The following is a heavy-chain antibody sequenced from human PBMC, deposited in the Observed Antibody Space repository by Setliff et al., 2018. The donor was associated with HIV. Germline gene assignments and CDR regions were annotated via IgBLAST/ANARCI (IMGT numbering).Heavy chain of an antibody. D-gene: IGHD2-15*01. V-gene: IGHV4-38-2*01. J-gene: IGHJ6*03. Sequence: SETLSLTCAVSGYSISSGCYWGWIRQPPGKGLEWIGSMYHTGSTYYSPSLNSRFTLSVDTSENQYSLKLTSLIAADTAVYYCARSLAYCSGGGCSSGNYYYMDVWGKGTTVTVSS. CDR3: ARSLAYCSGGGCSSGNYYYMDV. CDR1: GYSISSGCY. CDR2: MYHTGST.